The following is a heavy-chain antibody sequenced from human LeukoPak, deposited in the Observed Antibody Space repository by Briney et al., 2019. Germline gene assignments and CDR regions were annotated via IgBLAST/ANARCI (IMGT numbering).Heavy chain of an antibody. V-gene: IGHV3-7*01. CDR3: ARDSAGNDY. CDR2: IKQDGSEK. CDR1: GXXFXTYX. D-gene: IGHD6-13*01. J-gene: IGHJ4*02. Sequence: XXXAXXGXXFXTYXXSWVGQAPGKGLEWVANIKQDGSEKYYVDSVKGRFTISRDNAKNSLYLQMNSLRAEDTAMYYCARDSAGNDYWGQGTLVTVSS.